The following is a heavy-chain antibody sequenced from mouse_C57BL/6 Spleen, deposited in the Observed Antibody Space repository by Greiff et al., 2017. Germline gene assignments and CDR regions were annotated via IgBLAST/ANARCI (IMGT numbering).Heavy chain of an antibody. J-gene: IGHJ2*01. D-gene: IGHD2-1*01. CDR3: ARDGGNYVYYFDY. V-gene: IGHV5-4*01. Sequence: DVQLVESGGGLVKPGGSLKLSCAASGFTFSSYAMSWVRQTPEKRLEWVATISDGGSYTYYPDNVKGRFTISRDNAKNNLYLQMSHLKSEDTAMYYCARDGGNYVYYFDYWGQGTTLTVSS. CDR2: ISDGGSYT. CDR1: GFTFSSYA.